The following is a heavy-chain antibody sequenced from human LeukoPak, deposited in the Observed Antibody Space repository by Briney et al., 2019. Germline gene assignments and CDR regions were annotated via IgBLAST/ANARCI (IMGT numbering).Heavy chain of an antibody. CDR1: GFTFSSYA. V-gene: IGHV3-23*01. CDR3: AKELLRFLEWFYGMDV. Sequence: GGSLRLSCAASGFTFSSYAMIWVRQAPGKGLEWVSAISGSGGSTYYADSVKGRFTISRDNSKNTLYLQMNSLRAEDTAVYYCAKELLRFLEWFYGMDVWGQGTTVTVSS. J-gene: IGHJ6*02. CDR2: ISGSGGST. D-gene: IGHD3-3*01.